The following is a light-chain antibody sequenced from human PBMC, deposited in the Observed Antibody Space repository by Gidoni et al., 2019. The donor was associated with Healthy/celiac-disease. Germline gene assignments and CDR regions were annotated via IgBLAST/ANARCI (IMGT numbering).Light chain of an antibody. CDR1: SSNIGAVYD. CDR3: QSYDSSLSGSKI. CDR2: VNS. Sequence: QFVLTQLPSVSWAPGQMVPIPCTRSSSNIGAVYDVHWYQQLPGTAPKPLIYVNSNRTSGVPDRFSGSKSGTSASLAITGLQAEDGADYYCQSYDSSLSGSKIFGGGTKLTVL. V-gene: IGLV1-40*01. J-gene: IGLJ2*01.